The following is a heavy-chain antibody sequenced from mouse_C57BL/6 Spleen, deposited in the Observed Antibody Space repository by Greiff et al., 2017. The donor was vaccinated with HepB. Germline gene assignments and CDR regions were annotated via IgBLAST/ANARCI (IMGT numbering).Heavy chain of an antibody. D-gene: IGHD1-1*01. CDR2: ISSGSSTI. J-gene: IGHJ1*03. Sequence: VQLKESGGGLVKPGGSLKLSCAASGFTFSDYGMHWVRQAPEKGLEWVAYISSGSSTIYYADTVKGRFTISRDNAKNTLFLQMTSLRSEDTAMYYCARQLLRDWYFDVWGTGTTVTVSS. CDR3: ARQLLRDWYFDV. CDR1: GFTFSDYG. V-gene: IGHV5-17*01.